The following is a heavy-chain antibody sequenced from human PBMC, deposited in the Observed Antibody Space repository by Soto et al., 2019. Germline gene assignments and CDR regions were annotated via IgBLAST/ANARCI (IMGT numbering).Heavy chain of an antibody. V-gene: IGHV3-9*01. CDR1: GFTFDDYA. Sequence: GGSLRLSCAASGFTFDDYAMHWVRQAPGKGLEWVSGISWNSGSIGYADSVKGRFTISRDNAKNSLYLQMNSLRAEDTALYYCAKDIHSSSWYYFDYWGQGTLVTVSS. D-gene: IGHD6-13*01. CDR2: ISWNSGSI. J-gene: IGHJ4*02. CDR3: AKDIHSSSWYYFDY.